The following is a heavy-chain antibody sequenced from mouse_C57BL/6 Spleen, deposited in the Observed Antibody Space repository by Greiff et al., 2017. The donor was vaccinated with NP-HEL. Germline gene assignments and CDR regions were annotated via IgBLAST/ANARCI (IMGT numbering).Heavy chain of an antibody. CDR3: PITTVVAKGCDYAMDY. D-gene: IGHD1-1*01. CDR1: GYTFTDYY. J-gene: IGHJ4*01. CDR2: IFPGSGST. V-gene: IGHV1-75*01. Sequence: QVQLQQSGPELVKPGASVKISCKASGYTFTDYYINWVKQRPGQGLEWIGWIFPGSGSTYYNEKFKGKATLTVDKSSSTAYMLLSSLTSEDSAVYFCPITTVVAKGCDYAMDYWGQGTSVTVSS.